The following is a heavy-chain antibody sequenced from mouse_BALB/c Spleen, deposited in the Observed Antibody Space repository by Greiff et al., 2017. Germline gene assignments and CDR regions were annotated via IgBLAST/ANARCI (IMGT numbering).Heavy chain of an antibody. CDR2: IWGDGST. J-gene: IGHJ3*01. CDR3: ARDPRDSSGYSFAY. D-gene: IGHD3-2*01. V-gene: IGHV2-6-7*01. CDR1: GFSLTGYG. Sequence: VKLVESGPGLVAPSQSLSITCTVSGFSLTGYGVNWVRQPPGKGLEWLGMIWGDGSTNYNSALKSRLSISKDNSKSQVFVKMNSLQTDDTARYYCARDPRDSSGYSFAYWGQGTLVTVSA.